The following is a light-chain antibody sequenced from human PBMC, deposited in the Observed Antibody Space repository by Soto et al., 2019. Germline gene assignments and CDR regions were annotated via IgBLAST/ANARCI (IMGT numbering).Light chain of an antibody. CDR2: QIS. CDR3: LQATQSPLT. V-gene: IGKV2-24*01. Sequence: DLVMTQTPLSSPVTLGQPASISCRSSQSLVHRDGNTYLTWLHQRPGQPPRLLIYQISYRFSGVPDRFSGSGAGTDFTLRISRVEAEDVGVYYCLQATQSPLTFGGGTKVDIK. J-gene: IGKJ4*01. CDR1: QSLVHRDGNTY.